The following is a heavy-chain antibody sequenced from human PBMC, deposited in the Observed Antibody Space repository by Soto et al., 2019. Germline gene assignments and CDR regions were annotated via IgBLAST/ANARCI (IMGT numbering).Heavy chain of an antibody. V-gene: IGHV3-23*01. CDR2: FSGSGGST. Sequence: GISLSLSCAASGFTFSSYAMRWVRQAPGKGLEWVSAFSGSGGSTYYADSVKGRFTISRDNSKNTLYLQMNSLRAEDTAVYYCAKPGYSGYDSSGWSHYYYYYSMDVWGKGTTVTSP. D-gene: IGHD5-12*01. CDR1: GFTFSSYA. J-gene: IGHJ6*03. CDR3: AKPGYSGYDSSGWSHYYYYYSMDV.